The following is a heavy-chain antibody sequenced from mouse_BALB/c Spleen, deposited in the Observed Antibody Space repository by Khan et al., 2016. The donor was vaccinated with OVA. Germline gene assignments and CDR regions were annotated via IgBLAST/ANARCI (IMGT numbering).Heavy chain of an antibody. V-gene: IGHV3-2*02. Sequence: VQLKQSGPGLVKPSQSLSLTCTVTGYSITSDYAWNWIRQFPGNKLEWMGYISYSGSTSYNPSLKSRISITRDTSKNQFFLQLNSVTTEDTATYYCARGPYYVSSWFAYWGQGTLVTVSA. CDR2: ISYSGST. D-gene: IGHD1-1*01. J-gene: IGHJ3*01. CDR1: GYSITSDYA. CDR3: ARGPYYVSSWFAY.